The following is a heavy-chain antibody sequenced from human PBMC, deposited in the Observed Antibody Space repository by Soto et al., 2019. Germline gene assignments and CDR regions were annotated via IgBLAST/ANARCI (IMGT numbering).Heavy chain of an antibody. CDR1: GGTFSSYT. Sequence: SVKVSCKASGGTFSSYTISWVRQAPGQGLEWMGRIIPILGIANYAQKFQGRVTITADKSTSTAYMELSSLRSEDTAVYYCARDDYGSGSYPTPNWFDPWGQGTLVTVSS. J-gene: IGHJ5*02. V-gene: IGHV1-69*04. CDR2: IIPILGIA. D-gene: IGHD3-10*01. CDR3: ARDDYGSGSYPTPNWFDP.